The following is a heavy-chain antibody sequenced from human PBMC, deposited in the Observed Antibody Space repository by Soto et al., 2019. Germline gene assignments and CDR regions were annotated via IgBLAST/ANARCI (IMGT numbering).Heavy chain of an antibody. D-gene: IGHD2-2*01. Sequence: ASVKVSCKASGYTFTSYGISWVRQAPVQGLEWMGWISAYNGNTNYAQKLQGRVTMTTDTSTSTAYMELRSLRSDDTAVYYCARDAVPAAGPNWFDPWGQGTLVTSPQ. V-gene: IGHV1-18*04. CDR3: ARDAVPAAGPNWFDP. J-gene: IGHJ5*02. CDR2: ISAYNGNT. CDR1: GYTFTSYG.